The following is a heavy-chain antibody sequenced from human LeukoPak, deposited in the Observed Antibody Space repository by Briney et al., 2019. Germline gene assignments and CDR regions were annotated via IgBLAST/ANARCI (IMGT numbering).Heavy chain of an antibody. CDR3: ARDLGAYSSEAGFGY. CDR1: GGSISSGSYY. D-gene: IGHD6-19*01. CDR2: IYTTGST. J-gene: IGHJ4*02. Sequence: SETLSLTCTVSGGSISSGSYYWSWIRQPAGKELEWIGRIYTTGSTNYSPSLKSRVTISVDTSKNQFSLKLSSVTAADTAVYYCARDLGAYSSEAGFGYWGQGTLVTVSS. V-gene: IGHV4-61*02.